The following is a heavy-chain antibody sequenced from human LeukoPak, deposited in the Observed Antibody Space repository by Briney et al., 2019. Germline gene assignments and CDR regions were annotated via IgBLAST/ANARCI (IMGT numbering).Heavy chain of an antibody. CDR2: ISAYNGNT. J-gene: IGHJ4*02. CDR1: GYTFTSYG. CDR3: ARSISVSGSYNTDYFDY. V-gene: IGHV1-18*01. D-gene: IGHD1-26*01. Sequence: ASVKVSCKASGYTFTSYGISWARQAPGQGLEWMGWISAYNGNTNYAQKLQGRVTMTTDTSTSTAYMELRSLRSDDTAVYYCARSISVSGSYNTDYFDYWGQGTLVTVSS.